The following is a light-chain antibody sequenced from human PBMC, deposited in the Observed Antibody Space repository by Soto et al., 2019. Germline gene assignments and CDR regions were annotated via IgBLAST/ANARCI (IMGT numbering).Light chain of an antibody. CDR1: SSNIGSNP. CDR2: IDD. CDR3: AARDDSLNAL. Sequence: QSVLTQPPSASGTPGHRVTISCSGGSSNIGSNPVNWYQQLPGAAPKLLIYIDDQPSSGVPERFAGSKSGTSASLAIGGLQLEDEADYFCAARDDSLNALFGTGTKVTV. V-gene: IGLV1-44*01. J-gene: IGLJ1*01.